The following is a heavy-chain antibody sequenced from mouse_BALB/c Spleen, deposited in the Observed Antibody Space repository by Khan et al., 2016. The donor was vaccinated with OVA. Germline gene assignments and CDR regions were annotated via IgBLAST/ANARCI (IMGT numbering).Heavy chain of an antibody. J-gene: IGHJ3*01. V-gene: IGHV1S81*02. CDR2: INPSSGGT. CDR1: GYTFTSYY. CDR3: TRAGYGAFAY. Sequence: QVQLQQSGAELVKPGASVRLSCKASGYTFTSYYLYWVKQRPGQGLEWIGDINPSSGGTNFNEKFKSKATLTVDNSSSTAYIQLNSLTSEDSAVYYCTRAGYGAFAYWGQGTLVTVSA. D-gene: IGHD1-1*02.